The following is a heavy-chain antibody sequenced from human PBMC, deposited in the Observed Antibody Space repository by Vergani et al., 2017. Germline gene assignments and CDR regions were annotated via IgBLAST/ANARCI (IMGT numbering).Heavy chain of an antibody. D-gene: IGHD6-19*01. V-gene: IGHV4-61*02. CDR1: GGSFSTGGQS. CDR2: IYTSGAT. J-gene: IGHJ5*02. Sequence: QVQLQESGPGLVKPSQTLSLTCTVSGGSFSTGGQSWTWLRQSAGKGLEWIGRIYTSGATNYNPSLRSRAIMSVDASKKELSLKLTSVTAADTAVYYCASDTHSGQSADRWGQGILVTVPS. CDR3: ASDTHSGQSADR.